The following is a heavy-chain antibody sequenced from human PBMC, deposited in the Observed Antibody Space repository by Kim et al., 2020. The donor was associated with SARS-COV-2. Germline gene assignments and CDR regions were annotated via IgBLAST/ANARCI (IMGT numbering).Heavy chain of an antibody. J-gene: IGHJ4*02. Sequence: SETLSLTCTVSGGSISSSSYYWGWTRQPPGKGLEWIGSIYYSGSTYYNPSLKSRVTISVDTSKNQFSLKLSSVTAADTAVYYCARWGYGDYGYWGQGTLVTVSS. CDR2: IYYSGST. V-gene: IGHV4-39*07. CDR1: GGSISSSSYY. D-gene: IGHD4-17*01. CDR3: ARWGYGDYGY.